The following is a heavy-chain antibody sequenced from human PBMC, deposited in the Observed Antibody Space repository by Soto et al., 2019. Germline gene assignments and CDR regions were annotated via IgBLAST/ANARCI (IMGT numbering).Heavy chain of an antibody. V-gene: IGHV3-30*03. J-gene: IGHJ4*02. CDR3: ARENVDIATTMLPYFDY. Sequence: GGSLRLSCAASGFTFSSHAMHWVRQAPGKGLEWVAVVSYDGSNKYYAGSVKGRFTISRDNSKNTQYLQMNSLRVEDTAVYYCARENVDIATTMLPYFDYWGQGTVVTVSS. D-gene: IGHD5-12*01. CDR2: VSYDGSNK. CDR1: GFTFSSHA.